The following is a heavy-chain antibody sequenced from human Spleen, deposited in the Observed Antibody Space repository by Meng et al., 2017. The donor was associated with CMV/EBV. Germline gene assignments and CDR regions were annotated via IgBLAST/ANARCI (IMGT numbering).Heavy chain of an antibody. D-gene: IGHD3-22*01. CDR1: EFTFSDYW. J-gene: IGHJ4*02. CDR2: IDGSSRSV. Sequence: GESLKISCAASEFTFSDYWMSWIRQAPGKGLEWVSTIDGSSRSVSYADSVKGRFTISRDNAKNSLFLQMNSPRAEDTAVYYCAREGRWLFGNWGQGILVTVSS. CDR3: AREGRWLFGN. V-gene: IGHV3-11*04.